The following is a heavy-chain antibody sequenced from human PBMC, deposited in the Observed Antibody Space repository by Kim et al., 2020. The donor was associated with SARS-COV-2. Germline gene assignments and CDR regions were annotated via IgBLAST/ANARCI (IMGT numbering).Heavy chain of an antibody. D-gene: IGHD6-6*01. J-gene: IGHJ3*02. CDR3: ARPYSSSLNDAFDI. Sequence: GESLKISCKGSGYSFTSYWISWVRQMPGKGLEWMGRIDPSDSYTNYSPSFQGHVTISADKSISTAYLQWRSLKASDTAMYYCARPYSSSLNDAFDIWGQGTMVTVSS. CDR1: GYSFTSYW. CDR2: IDPSDSYT. V-gene: IGHV5-10-1*01.